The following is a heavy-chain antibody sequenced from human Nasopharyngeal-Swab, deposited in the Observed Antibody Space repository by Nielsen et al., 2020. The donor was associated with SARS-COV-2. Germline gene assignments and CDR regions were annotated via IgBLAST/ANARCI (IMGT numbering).Heavy chain of an antibody. V-gene: IGHV4-30-2*01. CDR1: GGSFSGYY. D-gene: IGHD6-19*01. Sequence: SETLSLTCAVYGGSFSGYYWSWIRQPPGKGLEWIGYIYHSGSTYYNPSLKSRVTISVDRSKNQFSLKLSSVTAADTAVYYCARVGVGYSSGWYVYYGMDVWGQGTTVTVSS. CDR3: ARVGVGYSSGWYVYYGMDV. CDR2: IYHSGST. J-gene: IGHJ6*02.